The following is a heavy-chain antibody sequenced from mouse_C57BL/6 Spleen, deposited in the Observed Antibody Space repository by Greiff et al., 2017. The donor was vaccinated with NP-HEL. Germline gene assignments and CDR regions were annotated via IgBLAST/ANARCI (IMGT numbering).Heavy chain of an antibody. D-gene: IGHD2-4*01. J-gene: IGHJ4*01. CDR1: GFTFSSYA. CDR3: ARERNYDRYYAMDY. CDR2: ISDGGSYT. Sequence: EVQLQQSGGGLVKPGGSLKLSCAASGFTFSSYAMSWVRQTPEKRLEWVATISDGGSYTYYPDNVKGRFTISRDNAKNNLYLQMSHLKSEDTAMYYCARERNYDRYYAMDYWGQGTSVTVSS. V-gene: IGHV5-4*01.